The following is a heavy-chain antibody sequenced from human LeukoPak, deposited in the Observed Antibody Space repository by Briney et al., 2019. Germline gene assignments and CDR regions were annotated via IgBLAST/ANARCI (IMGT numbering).Heavy chain of an antibody. Sequence: SETLSLTCTVSGGSISSYYWSWIRQPPGKGLEWIGYIYYSGSTNYNPSLKSRVTISVDTSKNQFSLKLSSVTAEDTAVYYCARGQLWFPLAFDIWGQGTMVTVSS. CDR3: ARGQLWFPLAFDI. CDR1: GGSISSYY. CDR2: IYYSGST. J-gene: IGHJ3*02. D-gene: IGHD5-18*01. V-gene: IGHV4-59*01.